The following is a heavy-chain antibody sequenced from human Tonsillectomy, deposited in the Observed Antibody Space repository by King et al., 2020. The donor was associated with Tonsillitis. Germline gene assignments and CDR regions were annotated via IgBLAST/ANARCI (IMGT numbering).Heavy chain of an antibody. J-gene: IGHJ4*02. CDR2: ITSASSYI. CDR1: GFTFSSYG. V-gene: IGHV3-21*01. D-gene: IGHD5-18*01. CDR3: AREIQGDGPFDY. Sequence: VQLVESGGGLVKSGGSLRLSCAASGFTFSSYGMNWVRQAPGKGLEWVSSITSASSYIYYADSVKGRFTISRDNAKNSLSLQMHSLRAEDTAVYYCAREIQGDGPFDYWGQGTLVTVSS.